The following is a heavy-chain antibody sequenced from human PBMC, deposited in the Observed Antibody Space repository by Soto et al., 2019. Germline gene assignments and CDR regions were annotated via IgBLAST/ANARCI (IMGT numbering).Heavy chain of an antibody. J-gene: IGHJ6*04. V-gene: IGHV1-8*01. D-gene: IGHD6-19*01. Sequence: ASVKVSCKASGYSFTSYDVNWVRQATGQGLEWMGWMNPNSGNTAFAEKFQGRVTMTTDTPISTAYMELSSLTSEDTAVYYCARVEDRSCWSVGIDGWGKGTTVTVYS. CDR1: GYSFTSYD. CDR3: ARVEDRSCWSVGIDG. CDR2: MNPNSGNT.